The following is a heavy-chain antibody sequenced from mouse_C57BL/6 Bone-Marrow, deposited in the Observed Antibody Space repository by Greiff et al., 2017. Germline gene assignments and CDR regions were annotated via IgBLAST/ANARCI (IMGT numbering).Heavy chain of an antibody. V-gene: IGHV2-6*01. CDR1: GFSLTSYG. Sequence: VKLMESGPGLVAPSQSLSITCTVSGFSLTSYGVDWVRQSPGKGLEWLGVIWGVGSTNYNSALKSRLSISKDNSKSQVFLKMNSLQTDDTAMYYCARGGGPLWLDYWGQGTSVTVSS. J-gene: IGHJ4*01. CDR2: IWGVGST. D-gene: IGHD1-1*02. CDR3: ARGGGPLWLDY.